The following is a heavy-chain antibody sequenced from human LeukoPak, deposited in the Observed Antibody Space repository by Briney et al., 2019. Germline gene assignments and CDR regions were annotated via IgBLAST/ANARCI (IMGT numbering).Heavy chain of an antibody. V-gene: IGHV1-18*01. CDR1: GYTFTSYG. CDR2: ISAYNGNT. D-gene: IGHD1-20*01. J-gene: IGHJ6*02. Sequence: GASVTVSFKASGYTFTSYGISWVRQAPGQGLEWMGWISAYNGNTNYAQKLQGRVTMTTDTSTSTAYMELRSLRSDDTAVYYCAREGSITGTTLGTRSVYYYYGMDVWGQGTTVTVSS. CDR3: AREGSITGTTLGTRSVYYYYGMDV.